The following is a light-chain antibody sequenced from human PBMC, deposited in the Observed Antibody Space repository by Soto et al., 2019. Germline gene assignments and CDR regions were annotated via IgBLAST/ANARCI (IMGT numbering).Light chain of an antibody. V-gene: IGLV2-11*01. J-gene: IGLJ1*01. CDR3: CSSAGSYTYV. CDR1: SSVVGGYNY. Sequence: QSALAQPRSVSGSPGQSVTISCTGTSSVVGGYNYVSWYQQHPGKAPKLMIYDVSKRPSGVPDRFSGSKSGNTASLTISGLQAEDDADYHCCSSAGSYTYVFGTGTKVTVL. CDR2: DVS.